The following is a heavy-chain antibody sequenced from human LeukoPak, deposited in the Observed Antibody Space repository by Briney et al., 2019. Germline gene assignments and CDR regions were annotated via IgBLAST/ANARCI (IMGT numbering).Heavy chain of an antibody. CDR3: ARIPTIGFWSAGGYYYYMDV. J-gene: IGHJ6*03. CDR1: GGSISSGGYS. V-gene: IGHV4-30-2*01. D-gene: IGHD3-3*01. CDR2: IYHSGST. Sequence: SETLSLTCAVSGGSISSGGYSWSWIRQPPGKGLEWIGYIYHSGSTYYNPSLKSRVTISVDTSKNQFSLKLTSVTAADTAVYYCARIPTIGFWSAGGYYYYMDVWGKGTTVTVSS.